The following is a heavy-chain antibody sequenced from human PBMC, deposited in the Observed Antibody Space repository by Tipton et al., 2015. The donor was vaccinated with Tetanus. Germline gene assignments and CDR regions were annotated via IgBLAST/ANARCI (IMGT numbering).Heavy chain of an antibody. CDR3: AKDFHDYGGNSAPGDDY. J-gene: IGHJ4*02. CDR1: GFTFSSYA. CDR2: ISGSGGST. Sequence: SLRLSCAASGFTFSSYAMSWVRQAPGKGLEWVSAISGSGGSTYYADSVKGRFTISRDNSKNTLYLQMNSLRAEDTAVYYCAKDFHDYGGNSAPGDDYWGQGTLVTVSS. V-gene: IGHV3-23*01. D-gene: IGHD4-23*01.